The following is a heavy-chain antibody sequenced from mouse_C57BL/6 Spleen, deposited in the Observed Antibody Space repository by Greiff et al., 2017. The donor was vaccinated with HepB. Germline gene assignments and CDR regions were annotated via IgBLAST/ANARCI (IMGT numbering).Heavy chain of an antibody. J-gene: IGHJ4*01. D-gene: IGHD2-4*01. CDR1: GYTFTSYW. CDR3: AREGYYDYDGMDY. Sequence: QVQLQQPGAELVKPGASVKMSCKASGYTFTSYWITWVKQRPGQGLEWIGDIYPGSGSTNYNEKFKSKATLNVDTSSSTAYMQLSSLTSEDSAVYYCAREGYYDYDGMDYWGQGTSVTVSS. CDR2: IYPGSGST. V-gene: IGHV1-55*01.